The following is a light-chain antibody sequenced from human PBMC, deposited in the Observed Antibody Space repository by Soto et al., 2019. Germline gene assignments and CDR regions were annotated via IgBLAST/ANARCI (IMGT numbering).Light chain of an antibody. V-gene: IGKV3-15*01. J-gene: IGKJ1*01. CDR2: GAS. CDR3: QQYNNWPWT. Sequence: EIVMKQSPATLSVSPGERATLSCRASQSVSSNLAWYQQKPGQAPRLLIYGASTRATGIPARFSGSRSGPEFTLTINSLQSEDFAIYYCQQYNNWPWTFGQGTKVDI. CDR1: QSVSSN.